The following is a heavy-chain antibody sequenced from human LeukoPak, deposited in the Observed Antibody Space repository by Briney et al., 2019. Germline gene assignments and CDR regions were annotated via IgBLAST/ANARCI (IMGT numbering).Heavy chain of an antibody. Sequence: ASVKVSCKASGYTFTIYGSSWVRQAPGQGLEWMGWISAYNGNTNYAQKLQGRVTMTTDTSTSTAYMELRSLRSDDTAVYYCAGDESGYDSYYMDVWGKGTTVTISS. D-gene: IGHD5-12*01. V-gene: IGHV1-18*01. CDR2: ISAYNGNT. J-gene: IGHJ6*03. CDR1: GYTFTIYG. CDR3: AGDESGYDSYYMDV.